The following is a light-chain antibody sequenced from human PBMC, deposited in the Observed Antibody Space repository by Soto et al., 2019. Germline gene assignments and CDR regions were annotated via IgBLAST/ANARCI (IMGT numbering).Light chain of an antibody. J-gene: IGKJ3*01. CDR2: GAS. CDR3: QQYGSSPRT. V-gene: IGKV3-20*01. Sequence: EIVLRQSPGTRSLSPGERATLSCRASQSVSSGYLAGYQQKPGQAPRLLIYGASSRATGIPDRFSGSGSGTDFTLTISRLEPEDFAVYYCQQYGSSPRTFGPGTKVDIK. CDR1: QSVSSGY.